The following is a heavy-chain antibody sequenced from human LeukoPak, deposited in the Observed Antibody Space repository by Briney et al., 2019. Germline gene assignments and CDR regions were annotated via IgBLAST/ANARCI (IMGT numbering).Heavy chain of an antibody. V-gene: IGHV3-53*01. Sequence: PGGSLRLSGAASGFTVSNSYMSWVRQAPGKGLEWVSIIYGGGTTYYADSVKGRFTISRDSSKNTLYLQMNSLRAEDTAVYYCARAPGWGNFDYWGQGTVVTVSS. D-gene: IGHD6-19*01. J-gene: IGHJ4*02. CDR1: GFTVSNSY. CDR3: ARAPGWGNFDY. CDR2: IYGGGTT.